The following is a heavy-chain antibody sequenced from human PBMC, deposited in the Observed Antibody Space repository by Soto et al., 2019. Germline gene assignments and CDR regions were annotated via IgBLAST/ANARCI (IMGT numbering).Heavy chain of an antibody. Sequence: SETLSLTCAVYGGSFSGYYWSWIRQPPGKGLEWIGEINHSGSTNYNPSLKSRVTISVDTFKNQFSLKLSSVTAADTAVYYCARGYGYTPNIWGQGTLVTVSS. V-gene: IGHV4-34*01. J-gene: IGHJ4*02. D-gene: IGHD6-25*01. CDR1: GGSFSGYY. CDR3: ARGYGYTPNI. CDR2: INHSGST.